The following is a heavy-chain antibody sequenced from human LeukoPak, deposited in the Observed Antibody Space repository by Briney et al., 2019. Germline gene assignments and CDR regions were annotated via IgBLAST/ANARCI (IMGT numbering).Heavy chain of an antibody. CDR2: IWYDGSNK. CDR3: ARDGGDGYYYYGMDV. CDR1: GFVFRTYD. Sequence: PGGSLRLSCAASGFVFRTYDMNWVRQAPGKGLEWVAVIWYDGSNKYYADSVKGRFTISRDNSKNTLYLQMNSLRAEDTAVYYCARDGGDGYYYYGMDVWGQGTTVTVSS. J-gene: IGHJ6*02. V-gene: IGHV3-33*08. D-gene: IGHD2-21*02.